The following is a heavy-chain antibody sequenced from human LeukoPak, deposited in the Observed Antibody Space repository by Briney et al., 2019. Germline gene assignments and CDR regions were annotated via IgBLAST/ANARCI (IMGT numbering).Heavy chain of an antibody. CDR2: ISTYNADT. CDR1: GYIFTRYG. V-gene: IGHV1-18*01. CDR3: ARGGDYDFWSGYTDMDV. Sequence: ASVKVSCKASGYIFTRYGISCVRQAPGQGLEWLGWISTYNADTKYAQKIQGRVTMTTDTSTRTAYMELRSLGSDDTAVYYCARGGDYDFWSGYTDMDVWGKGTTVTVSS. D-gene: IGHD3-3*01. J-gene: IGHJ6*03.